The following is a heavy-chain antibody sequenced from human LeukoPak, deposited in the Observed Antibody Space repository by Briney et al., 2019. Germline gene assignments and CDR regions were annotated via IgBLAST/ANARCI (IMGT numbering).Heavy chain of an antibody. CDR2: IKEDGSEK. D-gene: IGHD3-16*01. V-gene: IGHV3-7*05. Sequence: GGSLRLSCAASGFTFSSSWMKWVRQPPGKGLESVAVIKEDGSEKLYVDSVKGRFAISRDNAKNSLYLQMTNVRAEDTAVYFCAANTHSGYWGQGALVTVSS. J-gene: IGHJ4*02. CDR1: GFTFSSSW. CDR3: AANTHSGY.